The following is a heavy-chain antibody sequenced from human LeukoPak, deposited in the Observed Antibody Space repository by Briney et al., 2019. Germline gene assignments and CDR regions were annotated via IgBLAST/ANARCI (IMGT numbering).Heavy chain of an antibody. D-gene: IGHD2-2*01. CDR3: ARDKGTIRPEFDP. Sequence: SEPLSLTCTVSGGSISSDTSHWGWIRQPPGKGLEWIGSIHYTGRTYYNPSLKSRVTISVDTSKNQFSLKLSSVTAADTAVYYCARDKGTIRPEFDPWGQGTLVTVSS. CDR2: IHYTGRT. V-gene: IGHV4-39*07. CDR1: GGSISSDTSH. J-gene: IGHJ5*02.